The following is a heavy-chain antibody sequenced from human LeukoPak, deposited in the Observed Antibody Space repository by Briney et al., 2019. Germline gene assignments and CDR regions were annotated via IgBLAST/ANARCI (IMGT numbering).Heavy chain of an antibody. V-gene: IGHV3-7*01. CDR1: GFTFSSYW. D-gene: IGHD3-3*01. CDR3: ARDSPYYNFWSGYSPLDY. Sequence: GGSLRLSCAASGFTFSSYWMTWVRQAPGKGLEWVANIKQDGSEKYYADSVMGRFTISRDNAKNSLYLQMDSLGAEDTAVYYCARDSPYYNFWSGYSPLDYWGQGTLVTVSS. CDR2: IKQDGSEK. J-gene: IGHJ4*02.